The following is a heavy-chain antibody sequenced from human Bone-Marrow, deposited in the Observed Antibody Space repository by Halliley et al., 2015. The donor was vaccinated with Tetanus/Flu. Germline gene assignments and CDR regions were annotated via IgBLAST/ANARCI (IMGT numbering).Heavy chain of an antibody. V-gene: IGHV3-30*18. CDR1: GFTFSDYA. CDR3: AKEGCTGGICYGFAS. J-gene: IGHJ4*02. D-gene: IGHD2-15*01. CDR2: ISWDGSEI. Sequence: SLRLSCAASGFTFSDYAMTWVRQAPGKGLEWVAVISWDGSEIYYADSVKGRFTISRDNSKNTVFLQMNSLRPEDTAVYYCAKEGCTGGICYGFASWGQGTLVTVSS.